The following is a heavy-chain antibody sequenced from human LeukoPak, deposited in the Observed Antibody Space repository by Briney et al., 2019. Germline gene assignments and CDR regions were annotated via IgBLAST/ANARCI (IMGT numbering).Heavy chain of an antibody. J-gene: IGHJ4*02. CDR2: IKQGGSEK. CDR3: ARVGYSGYGGFYFDY. CDR1: GFTFSSYW. D-gene: IGHD5-12*01. V-gene: IGHV3-7*01. Sequence: PGGSLRLSCAASGFTFSSYWMSWVRQAPGKGLEWVANIKQGGSEKYYVASVKGRFTISRDNAKNSLYLQMNSLRAEDTAVYYCARVGYSGYGGFYFDYWGQGTLVTVSS.